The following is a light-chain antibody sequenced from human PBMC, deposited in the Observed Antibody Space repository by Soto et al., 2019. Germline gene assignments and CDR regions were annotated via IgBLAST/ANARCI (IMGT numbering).Light chain of an antibody. Sequence: EIVLTQSPGTLSLSPGERATLSCRASQSVSSSYLAWYQQRPGQAPRLLIYGASSRATGIPDRFSGTGSGTDFTLTISRLEPEDFAGCYCQQSVSSPYTFGQGTKLEIK. CDR1: QSVSSSY. J-gene: IGKJ2*01. V-gene: IGKV3-20*01. CDR3: QQSVSSPYT. CDR2: GAS.